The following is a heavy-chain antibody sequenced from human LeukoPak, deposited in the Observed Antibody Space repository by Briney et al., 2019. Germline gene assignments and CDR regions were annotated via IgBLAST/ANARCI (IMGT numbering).Heavy chain of an antibody. Sequence: GGSLRLSCAASGFTFSSYWMSWVRQAPGKGLEWVANIKQDGSEKYYVDSVKGRFTISRDNAKNSLYLQMNSLRAEDTAMYYCARVYSSGWYAFDIWGQGTMVTVSS. J-gene: IGHJ3*02. CDR3: ARVYSSGWYAFDI. CDR1: GFTFSSYW. D-gene: IGHD6-19*01. CDR2: IKQDGSEK. V-gene: IGHV3-7*01.